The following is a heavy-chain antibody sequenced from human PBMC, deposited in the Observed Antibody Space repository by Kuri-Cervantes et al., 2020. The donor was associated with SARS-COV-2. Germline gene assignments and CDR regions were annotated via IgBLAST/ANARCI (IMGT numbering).Heavy chain of an antibody. CDR2: IIPIFGTA. V-gene: IGHV1-69*05. CDR1: GFTFSSYA. D-gene: IGHD6-13*01. CDR3: ARGVLSSSSWTYYYYYYMNV. Sequence: GGSLRLSCAASGFTFSSYAISWVRQAPGQGLEWMGGIIPIFGTANYAQKFQGRVTITTDESTSTAYMELSSLRSEDTAVYYCARGVLSSSSWTYYYYYYMNVWGKGTTVTVSS. J-gene: IGHJ6*03.